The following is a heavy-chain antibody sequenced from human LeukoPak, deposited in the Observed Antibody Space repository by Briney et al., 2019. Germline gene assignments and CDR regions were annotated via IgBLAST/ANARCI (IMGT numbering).Heavy chain of an antibody. CDR3: ARRKYDFWSGFPMDV. D-gene: IGHD3-3*01. CDR2: IYTSGST. J-gene: IGHJ6*03. CDR1: GGSISSYY. V-gene: IGHV4-4*07. Sequence: SETLSLTCTVSGGSISSYYWSWIRQPAGKGLEWIGRIYTSGSTNYNPSLKSRVTMSVDTSKNQFSLKLSSVTAADTAVYYCARRKYDFWSGFPMDVWGKGTTVTVSS.